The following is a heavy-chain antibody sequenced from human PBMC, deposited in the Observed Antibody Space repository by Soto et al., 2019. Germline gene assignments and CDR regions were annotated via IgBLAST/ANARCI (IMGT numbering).Heavy chain of an antibody. V-gene: IGHV3-23*01. D-gene: IGHD6-13*01. CDR1: GFTFSSYA. Sequence: EVQLLESGGGLVQPGGSLRLSCAASGFTFSSYAMSWVRQAPGKGLEWVSAISGSGGSTYYADSVKGRFTISRDNSKNTLYMQMKSLRAEDTAVYYCATPLYSSSWSDTFDYWGQGTLVTVSS. CDR2: ISGSGGST. J-gene: IGHJ4*02. CDR3: ATPLYSSSWSDTFDY.